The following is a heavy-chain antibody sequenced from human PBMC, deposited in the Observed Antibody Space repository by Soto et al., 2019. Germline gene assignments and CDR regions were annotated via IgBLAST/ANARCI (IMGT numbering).Heavy chain of an antibody. CDR2: IYTGGST. Sequence: PWEPLSLTCTVSGSSISSYYWSWIRQPAGKGLEWVGRIYTGGSTNYNPSLKSRTTLSVDTSKNQFSLKQSSGTAADAAVYYCSREQSKGSYQGGFDYWGQGTLVTVSS. V-gene: IGHV4-4*07. CDR1: GSSISSYY. D-gene: IGHD1-26*01. J-gene: IGHJ4*02. CDR3: SREQSKGSYQGGFDY.